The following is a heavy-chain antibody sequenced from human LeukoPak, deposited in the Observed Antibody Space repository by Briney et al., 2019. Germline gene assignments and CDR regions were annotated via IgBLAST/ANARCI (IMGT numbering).Heavy chain of an antibody. V-gene: IGHV4-59*01. CDR1: GGSISSYY. J-gene: IGHJ2*01. CDR3: ARDPGSSGYWYFDL. D-gene: IGHD6-19*01. CDR2: IYNSGRT. Sequence: SETLSLTCTVSGGSISSYYWSWIRQPPGKGPEWIGYIYNSGRTNYNPSLKSRVTISVDTSKNQFSLRLTSVTAADTAVYYCARDPGSSGYWYFDLWGRGTLVTVSS.